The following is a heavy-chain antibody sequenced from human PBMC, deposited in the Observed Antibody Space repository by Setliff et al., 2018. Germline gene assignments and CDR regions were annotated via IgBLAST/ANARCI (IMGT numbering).Heavy chain of an antibody. D-gene: IGHD3-10*01. Sequence: PGESLKISCKGSGYSFSTCWIGWVRRMPGKGLEWMGIIYPGDSITRYSPSFQGQVTISVDKSINTAYLQWSSLRASDTAIYYCARHPYYYGSGTYLDNNNRWFDPWGQGTLVTVS. CDR3: ARHPYYYGSGTYLDNNNRWFDP. J-gene: IGHJ5*02. CDR1: GYSFSTCW. CDR2: IYPGDSIT. V-gene: IGHV5-51*01.